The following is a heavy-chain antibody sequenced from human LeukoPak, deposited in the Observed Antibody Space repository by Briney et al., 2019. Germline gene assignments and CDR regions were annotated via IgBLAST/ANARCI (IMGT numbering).Heavy chain of an antibody. D-gene: IGHD3-10*01. CDR3: TTDWGSGTYIVAYDV. CDR1: ELSFSSYG. V-gene: IGHV3-9*01. CDR2: ISWNSGSI. Sequence: GGSLSLSCVASELSFSSYGMNWVRQAPGKGLEWVSGISWNSGSIGYADSVKGRFTISRDNAKNSLYLQMNSLRAEDTAVYYCTTDWGSGTYIVAYDVWGQGTMVTVSS. J-gene: IGHJ3*01.